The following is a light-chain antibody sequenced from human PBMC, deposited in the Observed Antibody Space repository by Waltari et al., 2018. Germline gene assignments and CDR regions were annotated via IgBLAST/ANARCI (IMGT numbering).Light chain of an antibody. CDR3: QQYDFFWT. J-gene: IGKJ1*01. Sequence: DIQMTQSPSTLSASIGDRVTITCRASQSLGRLLAWYQQKPGKAPKLLIYEASSLGGGVPSRFSGSGSETEFTLTISSLQPDDFATYYCQQYDFFWTFGQGTKVEIK. CDR1: QSLGRL. V-gene: IGKV1-5*03. CDR2: EAS.